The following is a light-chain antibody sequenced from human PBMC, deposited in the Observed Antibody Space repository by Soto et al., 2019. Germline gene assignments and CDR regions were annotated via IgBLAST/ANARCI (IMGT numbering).Light chain of an antibody. CDR2: GAS. Sequence: EIVLTQSPGTLSLSPGERATLSCRASQSVSSSYLAWYQQKPGQAPRLLIYGASSRATGIPDRFSGSGSGNDFTLTISRLEPEDVAVYYCQQYGSSSWTFGQGTKVEIK. V-gene: IGKV3-20*01. CDR3: QQYGSSSWT. J-gene: IGKJ1*01. CDR1: QSVSSSY.